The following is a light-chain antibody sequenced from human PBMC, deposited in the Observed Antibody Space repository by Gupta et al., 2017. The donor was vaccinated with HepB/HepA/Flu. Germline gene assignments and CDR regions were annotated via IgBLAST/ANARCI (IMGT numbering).Light chain of an antibody. J-gene: IGLJ2*01. V-gene: IGLV2-23*02. CDR1: SSDVGSYNL. CDR2: EVS. CDR3: CSYAGSSSLV. Sequence: QSALTQPASVSGSPGQSITISCPGTSSDVGSYNLVSWYQQHPGKAPKLMIYEVSKRPSGVSNRFSGSKSGNTASLTISGLQAEDEADYYFCSYAGSSSLVFGGGTKLTVL.